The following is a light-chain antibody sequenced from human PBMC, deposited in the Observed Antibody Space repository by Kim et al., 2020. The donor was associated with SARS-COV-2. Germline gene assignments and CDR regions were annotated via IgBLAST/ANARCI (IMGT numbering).Light chain of an antibody. CDR2: DAS. J-gene: IGKJ4*01. CDR1: QSVSSY. CDR3: QQRSNWPPLT. Sequence: SPGERATLSCRACQSVSSYLAWYQQKPGQAPRLLIYDASNRATGIPARFSGSGSGTDFTLTISSLEPEDFAVYYCQQRSNWPPLTFGGGTKVDIK. V-gene: IGKV3-11*01.